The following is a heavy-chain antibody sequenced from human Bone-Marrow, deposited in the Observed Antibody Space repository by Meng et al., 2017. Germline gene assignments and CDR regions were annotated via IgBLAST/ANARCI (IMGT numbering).Heavy chain of an antibody. CDR1: GYTFTSYD. CDR3: ARDRPEGYYLGDSSGYYRDDAFDI. Sequence: ASVKVSCKASGYTFTSYDINWVRQATGQGLEWMGWMNPNSGNIGYAQKFQGRVTMTRNTSISTAYMELSSLRSEDTAVYYCARDRPEGYYLGDSSGYYRDDAFDIWGQGTMVTVSS. J-gene: IGHJ3*02. V-gene: IGHV1-8*01. CDR2: MNPNSGNI. D-gene: IGHD3-22*01.